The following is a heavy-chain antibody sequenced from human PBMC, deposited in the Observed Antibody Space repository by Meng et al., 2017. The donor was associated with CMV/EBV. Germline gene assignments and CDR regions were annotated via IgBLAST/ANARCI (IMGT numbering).Heavy chain of an antibody. Sequence: GGSLRLSCAASGFTFSSYSMNWVRQAPGKGLEWVSSISSSSYIYYADSVKGRFTISRDNAKNSLYLQMNSLRAEDTAVYYCARDLGYDFWSGYYIPKVPHPFDYWGQGTLVTVSS. CDR1: GFTFSSYS. J-gene: IGHJ4*02. CDR2: ISSSSYI. D-gene: IGHD3-3*01. V-gene: IGHV3-21*01. CDR3: ARDLGYDFWSGYYIPKVPHPFDY.